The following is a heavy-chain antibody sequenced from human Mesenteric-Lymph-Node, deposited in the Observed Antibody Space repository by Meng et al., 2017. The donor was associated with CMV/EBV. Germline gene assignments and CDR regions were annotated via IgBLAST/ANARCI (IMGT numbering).Heavy chain of an antibody. V-gene: IGHV3-49*04. J-gene: IGHJ4*02. CDR2: IRSKAYGGTT. CDR1: GFTFGDYA. D-gene: IGHD2-8*01. CDR3: TGVDPQYYFDY. Sequence: GESLKISCTASGFTFGDYAMSWVRQAPGKGLEWVGFIRSKAYGGTTEYAASVKGRFTISRDDSKSIAYLQMNSLKTEDTAVYYCTGVDPQYYFDYWGQGTLVTVSS.